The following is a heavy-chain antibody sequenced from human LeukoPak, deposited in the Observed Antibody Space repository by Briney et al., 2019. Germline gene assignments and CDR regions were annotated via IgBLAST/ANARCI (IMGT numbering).Heavy chain of an antibody. CDR1: GFTFSSYG. J-gene: IGHJ5*02. Sequence: GGSLRLSCAASGFTFSSYGIHWVRQAPGKGLEWVAVIWYDRSKKYYADSVKGRFTISRDNSKNTVDLQMDSLRAEDTAVYYCARHYGPWGQGTLVTVSS. V-gene: IGHV3-33*01. D-gene: IGHD3-16*01. CDR3: ARHYGP. CDR2: IWYDRSKK.